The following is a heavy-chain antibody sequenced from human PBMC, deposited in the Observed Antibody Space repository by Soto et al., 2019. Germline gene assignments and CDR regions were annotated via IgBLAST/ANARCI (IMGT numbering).Heavy chain of an antibody. CDR3: VRDYLLTGFDP. V-gene: IGHV4-59*01. J-gene: IGHJ5*02. D-gene: IGHD3-9*01. CDR1: GGSIINYY. Sequence: SETLSLTCTVSGGSIINYYCTLFRHPPGKGLEWIVYVYYSGSTNYNPSLESRVTISIDASKNQFSLKMKSVTVADTAVYYCVRDYLLTGFDPWGQGALVTVSS. CDR2: VYYSGST.